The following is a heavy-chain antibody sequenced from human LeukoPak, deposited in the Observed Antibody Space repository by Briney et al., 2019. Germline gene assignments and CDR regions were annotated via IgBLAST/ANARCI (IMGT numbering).Heavy chain of an antibody. Sequence: ASVKVSRKASGYTFTSYYMHWVRQAPGQGLEWMGIINPSGGSTSYAQKFQGRVTMTRDTSTSTVYMELSSLRSEDTAVYYCARVSGDSSGYYPNYFDYWGQGTLVTVSS. D-gene: IGHD3-22*01. V-gene: IGHV1-46*01. CDR2: INPSGGST. J-gene: IGHJ4*02. CDR1: GYTFTSYY. CDR3: ARVSGDSSGYYPNYFDY.